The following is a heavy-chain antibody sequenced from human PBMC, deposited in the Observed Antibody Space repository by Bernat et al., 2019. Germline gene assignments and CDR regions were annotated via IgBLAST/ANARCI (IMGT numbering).Heavy chain of an antibody. Sequence: QVQLVQSGAEVKKPGSSVKVSCKASGGTFSSYAISWVRQAPGQGLEWLGGIIPIFGTANYAQKFQGRVTITADESTSTAYMELSSLRSEATAVYYCSLARDYYDSSGYTFDIWGQGTMVTVSS. CDR3: SLARDYYDSSGYTFDI. D-gene: IGHD3-22*01. V-gene: IGHV1-69*01. CDR1: GGTFSSYA. CDR2: IIPIFGTA. J-gene: IGHJ3*02.